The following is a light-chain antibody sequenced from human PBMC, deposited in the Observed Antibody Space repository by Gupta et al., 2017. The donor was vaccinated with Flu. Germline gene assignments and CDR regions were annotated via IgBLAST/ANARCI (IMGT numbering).Light chain of an antibody. V-gene: IGLV1-40*01. CDR3: QSYDSSLSGVV. J-gene: IGLJ2*01. CDR2: CKN. Sequence: SSNIGAGYDVHWYQQFPGTAPKLLIFCKNDRPSGVPDRFSGSKSGTSASLAITGLQAGDEADYYCQSYDSSLSGVVFGGGTKLTVL. CDR1: SSNIGAGYD.